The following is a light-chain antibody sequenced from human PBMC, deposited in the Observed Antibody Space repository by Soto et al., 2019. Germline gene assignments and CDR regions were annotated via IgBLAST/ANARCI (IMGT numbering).Light chain of an antibody. CDR1: SSDVGVFNY. CDR3: SSYTSSSLWV. CDR2: EVS. Sequence: QSALTQPASVSGSPGQSITISCTGTSSDVGVFNYVSWYQQHPGKAPKLMIYEVSNRPSGVSIRFSGSTSGNTASLTISGLQAEDEADYYCSSYTSSSLWVFGGGTKVTVL. J-gene: IGLJ3*02. V-gene: IGLV2-14*01.